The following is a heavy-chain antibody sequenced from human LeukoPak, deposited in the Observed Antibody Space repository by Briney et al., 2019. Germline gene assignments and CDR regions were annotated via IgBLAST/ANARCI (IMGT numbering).Heavy chain of an antibody. CDR1: GGAVSGAY. CDR2: VNHSGTT. V-gene: IGHV4-34*01. D-gene: IGHD3/OR15-3a*01. Sequence: SETLSLTCAVNGGAVSGAYWSWIRQSPEQGLVWIGEVNHSGTTISNPSLESRVSMSMDLTRKRFSLELTSVTAADTAVYYCARRGEWTAWNFDYWAQGSLVSVSS. J-gene: IGHJ4*02. CDR3: ARRGEWTAWNFDY.